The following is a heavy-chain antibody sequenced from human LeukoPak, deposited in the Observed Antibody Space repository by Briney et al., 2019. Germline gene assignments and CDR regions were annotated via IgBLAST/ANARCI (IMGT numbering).Heavy chain of an antibody. Sequence: SETLSLTCTVSGGSISSSSYYWGGIRQPPGKGLEWIGSIYYSGSTYYNPSLKSRVTISVDTSKNQFSLKLSSVTAADTAVYYCARPGYSSSSGYMDVWGKGTTVTVSS. D-gene: IGHD6-6*01. CDR3: ARPGYSSSSGYMDV. CDR1: GGSISSSSYY. CDR2: IYYSGST. V-gene: IGHV4-39*01. J-gene: IGHJ6*03.